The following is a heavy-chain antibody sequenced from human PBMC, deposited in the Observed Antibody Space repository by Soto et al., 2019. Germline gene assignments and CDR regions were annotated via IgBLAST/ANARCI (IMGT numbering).Heavy chain of an antibody. V-gene: IGHV1-69*12. D-gene: IGHD4-4*01. J-gene: IGHJ4*02. CDR3: GRVGVLGPTVVPWYFDY. CDR1: GGTFSNYA. CDR2: IIPIFGTT. Sequence: QVQLVQSGAEVKKPGSSVKVSCKASGGTFSNYAISWVRQAPGQGLEWMGGIIPIFGTTNYAQKFQGRVTRTAAESASTAYMELRSLRSEDSAVYYCGRVGVLGPTVVPWYFDYWGQGTLVTVSS.